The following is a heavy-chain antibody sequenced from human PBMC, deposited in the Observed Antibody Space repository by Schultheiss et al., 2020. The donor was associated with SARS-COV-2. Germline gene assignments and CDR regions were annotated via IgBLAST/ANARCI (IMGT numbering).Heavy chain of an antibody. Sequence: SETLSLTCTVSGGSISSGGYYWSWIRQHPGKGLEWIGYIYYSGSTYYNPSLKSLVTISVDTSKNQFSLKLSSVTAADTAVYYCARDLGDDYGDTFDYWGQGTLVTVSS. CDR2: IYYSGST. J-gene: IGHJ4*02. CDR1: GGSISSGGYY. V-gene: IGHV4-31*01. CDR3: ARDLGDDYGDTFDY. D-gene: IGHD4-17*01.